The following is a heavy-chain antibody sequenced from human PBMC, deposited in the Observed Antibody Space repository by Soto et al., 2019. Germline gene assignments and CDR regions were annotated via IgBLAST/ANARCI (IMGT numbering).Heavy chain of an antibody. CDR2: IYYSGST. V-gene: IGHV4-59*01. Sequence: SETLSLTCTVSGGSISSYYWSWIRQPPGKGLEWIGYIYYSGSTNYNPSLKSRVTISVDTSKNQFSLKLSSVTAADTAVYYCARGRYYYGSGSYHYYYGMDVWGQGTTVTVSS. J-gene: IGHJ6*02. D-gene: IGHD3-10*01. CDR3: ARGRYYYGSGSYHYYYGMDV. CDR1: GGSISSYY.